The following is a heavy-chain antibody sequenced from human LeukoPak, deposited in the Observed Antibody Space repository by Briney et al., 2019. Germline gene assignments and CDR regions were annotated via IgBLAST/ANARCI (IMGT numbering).Heavy chain of an antibody. CDR1: GFDFSGAY. Sequence: GGSLRLSCAASGFDFSGAYMNWVRQAPGKGLEWVAHINPDGRDTYYVDSVKGRFTISRDNAQNSMYLQMNSLRVEDTAVYYCTSWGDTTAEYFQRWGQGTLVTVSS. CDR2: INPDGRDT. D-gene: IGHD2-21*02. V-gene: IGHV3-7*01. J-gene: IGHJ1*01. CDR3: TSWGDTTAEYFQR.